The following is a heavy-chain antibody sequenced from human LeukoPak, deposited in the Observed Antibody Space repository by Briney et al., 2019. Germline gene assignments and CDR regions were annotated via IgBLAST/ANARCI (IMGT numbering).Heavy chain of an antibody. CDR2: INPSGGST. V-gene: IGHV1-46*01. Sequence: ASVKVSCKASGYTFTSYYMHWVRQAPGQGLEWMGIINPSGGSTSYAQKFQGRVTMTRDTSTSTVYMELSSLRSGDTAVYYCARDIRDYYDSSGYLPDYWGQGTLVTVSS. J-gene: IGHJ4*02. CDR3: ARDIRDYYDSSGYLPDY. D-gene: IGHD3-22*01. CDR1: GYTFTSYY.